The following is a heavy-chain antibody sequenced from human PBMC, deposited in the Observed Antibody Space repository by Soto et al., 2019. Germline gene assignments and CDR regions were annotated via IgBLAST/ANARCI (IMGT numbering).Heavy chain of an antibody. J-gene: IGHJ6*02. CDR2: IFDGGSA. D-gene: IGHD4-17*01. CDR3: VSVEGTPTVTGDYYYYEADA. CDR1: VGTITYYY. V-gene: IGHV4-59*12. Sequence: SESLSLTCTVSVGTITYYYWSWIRQAPGKGLEWLGYIFDGGSANYNPSLKSRVSFSLDKSQNQLSLKLTSVTGADTAIYYCVSVEGTPTVTGDYYYYEADAWGQGTAVTVSS.